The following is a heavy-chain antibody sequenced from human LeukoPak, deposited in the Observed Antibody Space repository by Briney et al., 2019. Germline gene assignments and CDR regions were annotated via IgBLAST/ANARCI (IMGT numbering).Heavy chain of an antibody. J-gene: IGHJ4*02. V-gene: IGHV3-48*01. Sequence: PGGSLRLSCAASGFSFSSYSMNWVRQAPGKRLEWVSYISGSGNAKHYTDSVKGRFTISRDNAKNALYLQMNSLRAEDTAVYFCARDYLYAFDYWGQGTLVTVSS. CDR3: ARDYLYAFDY. CDR2: ISGSGNAK. D-gene: IGHD2-2*01. CDR1: GFSFSSYS.